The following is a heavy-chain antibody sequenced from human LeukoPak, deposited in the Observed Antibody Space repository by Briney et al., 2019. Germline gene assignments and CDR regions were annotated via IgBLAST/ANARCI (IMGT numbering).Heavy chain of an antibody. D-gene: IGHD6-13*01. CDR1: GFTLDDYG. CDR3: ARVRGYHYYYYYMDV. J-gene: IGHJ6*03. CDR2: INWNGGST. Sequence: GGSLRLSCAASGFTLDDYGVSWVRQAPGKGLEWVSGINWNGGSTGYADSVKGRFTISRDNAKNSLYLQMNSLRAEDTALYYCARVRGYHYYYYYMDVWGKGTTVTVSS. V-gene: IGHV3-20*04.